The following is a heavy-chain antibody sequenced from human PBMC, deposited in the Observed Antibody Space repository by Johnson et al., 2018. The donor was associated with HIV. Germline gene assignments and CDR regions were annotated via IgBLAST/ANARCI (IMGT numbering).Heavy chain of an antibody. V-gene: IGHV3-7*01. Sequence: MQLVESGGGLVQPGGSLRLSCAASGFTFSSYWMSWVRQAPGKGLEWVANIKQDGSEKYYVDSVKGRFTISRDNAKNSLYLQMNSLRAEDTAVYYCARDPQQWLDVGAFDIWGQGTMVTVSS. J-gene: IGHJ3*02. CDR2: IKQDGSEK. CDR3: ARDPQQWLDVGAFDI. CDR1: GFTFSSYW. D-gene: IGHD6-19*01.